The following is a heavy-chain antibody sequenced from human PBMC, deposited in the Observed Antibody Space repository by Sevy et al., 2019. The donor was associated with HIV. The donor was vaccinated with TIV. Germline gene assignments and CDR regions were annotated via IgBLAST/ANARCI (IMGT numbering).Heavy chain of an antibody. Sequence: SETLSLTCTVSGGTISSYYWSWIWQPPGKGLEWIGYIYYSGSTNYNPSLKSRVTISVDTSKNQSSLKLSSVTAADTAVYYCARGDNDYDSSGYSAEYFQHWGQGTLVTVSS. CDR2: IYYSGST. V-gene: IGHV4-59*01. CDR3: ARGDNDYDSSGYSAEYFQH. CDR1: GGTISSYY. D-gene: IGHD3-22*01. J-gene: IGHJ1*01.